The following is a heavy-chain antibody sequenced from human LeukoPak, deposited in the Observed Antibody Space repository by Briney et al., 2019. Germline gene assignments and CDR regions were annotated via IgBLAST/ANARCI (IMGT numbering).Heavy chain of an antibody. CDR3: VRRRGGYFGSGSYVWFDP. V-gene: IGHV4-4*07. CDR2: IYTSGST. D-gene: IGHD3-10*01. Sequence: SETLSLTCTVSGGSISSYYWSWIRQPAGKGLEWIGRIYTSGSTNYNPSLKSRVTMSVDTSKNQFSLELTSVTAADTAMYYCVRRRGGYFGSGSYVWFDPWGQGTLVTVSS. CDR1: GGSISSYY. J-gene: IGHJ5*02.